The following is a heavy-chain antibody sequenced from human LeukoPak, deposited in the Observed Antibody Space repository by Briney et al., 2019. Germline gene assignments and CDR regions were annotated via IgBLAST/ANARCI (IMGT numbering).Heavy chain of an antibody. CDR2: IYHSGST. CDR1: GYSISSGYY. J-gene: IGHJ4*02. Sequence: SETLSLTCAVSGYSISSGYYWGWIRQPPGKGLEWIGSIYHSGSTYYNPSLKSRVTISVDTSKNQFSLKVRSVTAADTAVYYCAGWFGGLQSLFAYWGQGTLVTVSS. D-gene: IGHD3-10*01. CDR3: AGWFGGLQSLFAY. V-gene: IGHV4-38-2*01.